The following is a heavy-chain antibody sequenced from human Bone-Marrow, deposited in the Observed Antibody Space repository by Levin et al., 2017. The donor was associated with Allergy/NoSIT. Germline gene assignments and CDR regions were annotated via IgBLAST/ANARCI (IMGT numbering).Heavy chain of an antibody. CDR2: IKQDGSEK. D-gene: IGHD4-17*01. Sequence: GGSLRLSCAASGFTFSSYWMSWVRQAPGKGLEWVANIKQDGSEKYYVDSVKGRFTISRDNAKNSLYLQMNSLRAEDTAVYYCARGRDGDTPAEYYFDYWGQGTLVTVSS. J-gene: IGHJ4*02. CDR1: GFTFSSYW. V-gene: IGHV3-7*04. CDR3: ARGRDGDTPAEYYFDY.